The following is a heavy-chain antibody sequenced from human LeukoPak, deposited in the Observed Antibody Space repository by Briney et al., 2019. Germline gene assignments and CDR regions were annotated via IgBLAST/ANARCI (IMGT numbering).Heavy chain of an antibody. Sequence: MPSETLSLTCTVSGGSISSYYWSWLRQPPGKGLEGIGYIYYSGSTNYNPSLKSRVPISVDTSKNQCSLKLSSVTAADTAVYYCARGVRWLQLSYFDYWGQGTLVTVSS. CDR2: IYYSGST. CDR1: GGSISSYY. V-gene: IGHV4-59*12. D-gene: IGHD5-24*01. J-gene: IGHJ4*02. CDR3: ARGVRWLQLSYFDY.